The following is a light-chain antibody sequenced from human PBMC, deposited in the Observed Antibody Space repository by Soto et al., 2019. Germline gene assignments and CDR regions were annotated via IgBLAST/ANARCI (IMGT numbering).Light chain of an antibody. CDR3: LQYGNSAYT. V-gene: IGKV3-20*01. J-gene: IGKJ2*01. CDR1: QSVTNNN. CDR2: AAS. Sequence: ELVLTQSPGTLSLSPGESVTLSCRASQSVTNNNLAWFQQKPGQAPRLLIHAASTRAVGIPDRFSGSGSGTDFTLAISRLEPEDFAVFYCLQYGNSAYTFGQGTKVEMK.